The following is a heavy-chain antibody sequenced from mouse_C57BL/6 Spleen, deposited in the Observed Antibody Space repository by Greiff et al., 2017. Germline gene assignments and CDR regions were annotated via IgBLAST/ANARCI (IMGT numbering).Heavy chain of an antibody. CDR1: GFTFSDYG. Sequence: EVKLMESGGGLVKPGGSLKLSCAASGFTFSDYGMHWIRQAPAKGLVWVAYISSGSSTIYYADTVKGRFTISRDNAKNTLFLQMTSLRSEDTAMCYCALGLRVWYFDVWGTGTTVTVSA. J-gene: IGHJ1*03. D-gene: IGHD2-2*01. CDR2: ISSGSSTI. V-gene: IGHV5-17*01. CDR3: ALGLRVWYFDV.